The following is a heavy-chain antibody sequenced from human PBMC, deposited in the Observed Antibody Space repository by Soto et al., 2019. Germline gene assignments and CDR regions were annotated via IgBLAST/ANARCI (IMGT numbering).Heavy chain of an antibody. CDR2: ISAYNGNT. V-gene: IGHV1-18*01. Sequence: QVHLVQSGAEVRKPGARVKLSCKASGYTFTSYGISWVRQASGQGLEWMGWISAYNGNTNYAQKLQGRVTMTTDTSTSTAYMELRSLRSDDTAVYYCARPAARTYYYGMDVWGQGTTVTVSS. CDR1: GYTFTSYG. J-gene: IGHJ6*02. CDR3: ARPAARTYYYGMDV. D-gene: IGHD6-6*01.